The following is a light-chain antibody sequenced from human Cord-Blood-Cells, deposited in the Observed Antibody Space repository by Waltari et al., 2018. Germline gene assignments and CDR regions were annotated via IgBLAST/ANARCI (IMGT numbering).Light chain of an antibody. V-gene: IGLV2-14*03. CDR2: DVS. Sequence: QSALTQPASVSGSPGQSIPIPCTGTTIDVGGYNYVSWYQQHPGKAPKPMIYDVSKRPSGVSNRFSGSKSGNTASLTISGLQAEDEADYYCSSYTSSSTLVFGGGTKLTVL. J-gene: IGLJ3*02. CDR3: SSYTSSSTLV. CDR1: TIDVGGYNY.